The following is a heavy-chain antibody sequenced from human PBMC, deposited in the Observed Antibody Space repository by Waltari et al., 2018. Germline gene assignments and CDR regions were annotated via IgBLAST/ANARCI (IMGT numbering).Heavy chain of an antibody. CDR3: ARGVTTVILGRNYYYYGMDV. CDR2: IYYSGST. V-gene: IGHV4-39*07. Sequence: QLQLQESGPGLVKPSETLSLTCTVSGGSISSSSYYWGWIRQPPGKGLEWIGSIYYSGSTYYNPSLKSRVTISVDTSKNQFSLKLSSVTAADTAVYYCARGVTTVILGRNYYYYGMDVWGQGTTVTVSS. D-gene: IGHD4-4*01. J-gene: IGHJ6*02. CDR1: GGSISSSSYY.